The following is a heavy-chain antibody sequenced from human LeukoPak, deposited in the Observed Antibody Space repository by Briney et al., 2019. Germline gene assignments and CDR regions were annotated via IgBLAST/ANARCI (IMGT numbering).Heavy chain of an antibody. D-gene: IGHD1-26*01. CDR2: IYYSGST. J-gene: IGHJ6*02. V-gene: IGHV4-59*08. Sequence: SETLSLTCTVSGGSISSYYWSWIRQPPGKGLEWIGYIYYSGSTNYNPSLKSRVTISVDTSKNQFSLKLSSVTAADTAVYYCXXXXXXXXXXXXTTCMDVWGQGTTVTVSS. CDR1: GGSISSYY. CDR3: XXXXXXXXXXXXTTCMDV.